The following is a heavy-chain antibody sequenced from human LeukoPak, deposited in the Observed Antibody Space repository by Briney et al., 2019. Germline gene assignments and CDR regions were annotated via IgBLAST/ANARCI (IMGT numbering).Heavy chain of an antibody. D-gene: IGHD6-19*01. CDR2: ISDDGSNK. Sequence: GGSLRLSCAAAGFTFSNYAMRWVRQAPGKGLGWVAIISDDGSNKYYADSVKGRFTISRDNSKSTLYLQMNSLRAEDTAVFYCARDPDSSGWYRFDYWGQGTLVTVSS. J-gene: IGHJ4*02. CDR3: ARDPDSSGWYRFDY. CDR1: GFTFSNYA. V-gene: IGHV3-30*04.